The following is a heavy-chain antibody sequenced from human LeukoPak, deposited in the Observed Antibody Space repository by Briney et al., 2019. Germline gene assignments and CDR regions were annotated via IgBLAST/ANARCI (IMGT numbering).Heavy chain of an antibody. V-gene: IGHV3-7*01. Sequence: GSLRLSCAASGFTFSSYWMSWVRQAPGKGLEWVANIKQDGSEKYYEDSVRGRFTISRDNAKNSLYLQMNSLRAEDTAVYYCAKQQLGHFDYWGQGTLVTVSS. CDR3: AKQQLGHFDY. CDR2: IKQDGSEK. J-gene: IGHJ4*02. CDR1: GFTFSSYW. D-gene: IGHD6-13*01.